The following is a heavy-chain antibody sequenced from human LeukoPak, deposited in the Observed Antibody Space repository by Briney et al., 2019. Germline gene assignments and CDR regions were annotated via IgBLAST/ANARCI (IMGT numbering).Heavy chain of an antibody. D-gene: IGHD2-2*01. V-gene: IGHV3-21*01. Sequence: PGGSLRLSCAASGFTFSSYIMNWVRQAPGKGLEWVSSISSSSSYIYYADSVKGRFTISRDNAKNSLYLQMNSLRAEDTAVYYCAREPQLLNAFDIWGQGTMVTVSS. CDR3: AREPQLLNAFDI. CDR1: GFTFSSYI. J-gene: IGHJ3*02. CDR2: ISSSSSYI.